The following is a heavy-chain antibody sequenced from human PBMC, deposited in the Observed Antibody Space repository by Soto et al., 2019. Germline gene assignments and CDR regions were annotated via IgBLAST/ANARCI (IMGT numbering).Heavy chain of an antibody. CDR1: GFTFSSYA. V-gene: IGHV3-30-3*01. CDR2: ISYDGSNK. CDR3: ARDRRYSSGWYFDY. J-gene: IGHJ4*02. Sequence: PGGSLRLSCAASGFTFSSYAMHWVRQAPGKGLEWVAVISYDGSNKYYADSVKGRITISRDNSKNTLYLQMNSLRAEDTAVYYSARDRRYSSGWYFDYWGQGTLVTVSS. D-gene: IGHD6-19*01.